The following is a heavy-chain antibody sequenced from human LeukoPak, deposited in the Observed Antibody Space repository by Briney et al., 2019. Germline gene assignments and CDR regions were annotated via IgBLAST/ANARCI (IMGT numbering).Heavy chain of an antibody. Sequence: PGGSLRLSCAASGFTFSSYGMYWVRQAPGKGLEWVSGIFGSGGSTHYADSVKGRFTISRDNSENTVYLQMNGLRAEDTAVYYCAKTTTGYSSGRFPGWPVDYWGQGTLVTVSS. J-gene: IGHJ4*02. V-gene: IGHV3-23*01. CDR1: GFTFSSYG. CDR2: IFGSGGST. D-gene: IGHD6-19*01. CDR3: AKTTTGYSSGRFPGWPVDY.